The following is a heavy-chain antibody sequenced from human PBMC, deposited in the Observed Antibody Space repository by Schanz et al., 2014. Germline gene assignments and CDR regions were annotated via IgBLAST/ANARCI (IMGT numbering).Heavy chain of an antibody. Sequence: QVQLVQSGAEVKKPGASVKVSCKASGYTFTSHGISWVRQAPGQGLEWMGRIISILGIPNYAQKFQGRLTMTRDTSTSTVYMELSSLRSEDTAVYYCARGRTFDYWGQGSLVTVSS. J-gene: IGHJ4*02. V-gene: IGHV1-18*01. CDR2: IISILGIP. CDR1: GYTFTSHG. CDR3: ARGRTFDY.